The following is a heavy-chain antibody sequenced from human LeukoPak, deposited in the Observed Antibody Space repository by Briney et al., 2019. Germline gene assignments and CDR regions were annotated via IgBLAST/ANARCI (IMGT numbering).Heavy chain of an antibody. CDR3: ARTSLGTIYYYYMDV. CDR2: INPSGGST. CDR1: GYTFTSYY. D-gene: IGHD2-2*01. J-gene: IGHJ6*03. V-gene: IGHV1-46*01. Sequence: ASVKVSCKASGYTFTSYYMHWVRLAPGQGLEWMGIINPSGGSTSYAQKFQGRVTMTRDTSTSTVYMELSSLRSEDTAVYYCARTSLGTIYYYYMDVWGKGTTVTVSS.